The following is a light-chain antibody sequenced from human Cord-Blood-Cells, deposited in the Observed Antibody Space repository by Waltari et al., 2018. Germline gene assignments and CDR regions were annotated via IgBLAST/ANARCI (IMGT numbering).Light chain of an antibody. CDR1: SSDVGGYNY. Sequence: QSALTQPSSVPGSPGQSITTPSTGTSSDVGGYNYASWYQQHPGKAPKLMIYDVSNRPSVVSNRFSGSKAGNTASRTISGLQAEDESDYYCSSYTSSSTLEVFGTGTKVTVL. CDR3: SSYTSSSTLEV. CDR2: DVS. J-gene: IGLJ1*01. V-gene: IGLV2-14*01.